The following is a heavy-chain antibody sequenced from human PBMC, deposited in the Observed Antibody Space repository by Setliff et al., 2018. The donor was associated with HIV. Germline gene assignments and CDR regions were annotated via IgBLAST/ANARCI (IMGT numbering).Heavy chain of an antibody. D-gene: IGHD1-26*01. CDR3: AKDRYYSSDWLHLHYFGMDV. CDR1: GFRFSSYG. Sequence: SLRLSCAASGFRFSSYGMHWVRQAPGKGLEWVAVISYDGSEKDYGDVRGRFIISRDNSKNILYLQMSSLRPEDTAVYYCAKDRYYSSDWLHLHYFGMDVWGRGTTVTV. V-gene: IGHV3-30*18. J-gene: IGHJ6*02. CDR2: ISYDGSEK.